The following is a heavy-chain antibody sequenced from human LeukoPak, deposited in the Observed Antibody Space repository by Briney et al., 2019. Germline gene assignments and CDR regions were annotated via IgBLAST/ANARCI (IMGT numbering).Heavy chain of an antibody. V-gene: IGHV1-69*13. CDR2: IIPIFGTA. Sequence: ASVKVSCKASGGTFSSYAISWVRQAPGQGLEWMGGIIPIFGTANYAQKFQGRVTITADESTSTAYMELSSLRSEDTAVYYCARDDCSGGSCYSFGVFDYWGQGTLVTVSS. CDR1: GGTFSSYA. D-gene: IGHD2-15*01. CDR3: ARDDCSGGSCYSFGVFDY. J-gene: IGHJ4*02.